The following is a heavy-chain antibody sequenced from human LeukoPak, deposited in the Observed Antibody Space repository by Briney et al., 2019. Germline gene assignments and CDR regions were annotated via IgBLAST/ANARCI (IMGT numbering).Heavy chain of an antibody. D-gene: IGHD4-23*01. V-gene: IGHV3-74*01. CDR1: GFTFSSYL. CDR3: SSGNSHAFDI. CDR2: INSDGSST. Sequence: GGSLRLSCAASGFTFSSYLMHWVRQAPGKGLVWVSRINSDGSSTSYADSVKGRFTISRDNAKNTLYLQMNNLRAEDTAVYYCSSGNSHAFDIWGQGTMVTVSS. J-gene: IGHJ3*02.